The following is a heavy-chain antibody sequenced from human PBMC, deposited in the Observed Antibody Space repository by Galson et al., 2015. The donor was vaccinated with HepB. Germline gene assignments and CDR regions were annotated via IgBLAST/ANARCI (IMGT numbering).Heavy chain of an antibody. J-gene: IGHJ3*02. V-gene: IGHV4-61*01. Sequence: ETLSLTCTVSGGSVSSGSYYWSWIRQPPGKGLEWIGYIYYSGSTNYNPSLKSRVTISVDTSKNQFSLKLSSVTAADTAVYYCARTPVYDSMKSDAFDIWGQGTMVTVSS. D-gene: IGHD3-22*01. CDR3: ARTPVYDSMKSDAFDI. CDR1: GGSVSSGSYY. CDR2: IYYSGST.